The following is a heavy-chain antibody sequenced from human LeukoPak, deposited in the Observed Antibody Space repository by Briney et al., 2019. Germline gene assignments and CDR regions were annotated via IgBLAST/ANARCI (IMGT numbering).Heavy chain of an antibody. CDR3: AREVRRENNWFDP. V-gene: IGHV4-31*03. CDR2: IYYSGST. D-gene: IGHD3-10*01. J-gene: IGHJ5*02. CDR1: GGSISSGGYY. Sequence: PSQTLSLTCTVSGGSISSGGYYWSWIRQHPGKGLEWIGYIYYSGSTYYNPSLKSRVTISLETSKNQFSLRLSSVTAADTAMYYCAREVRRENNWFDPWGQGTLVTVSS.